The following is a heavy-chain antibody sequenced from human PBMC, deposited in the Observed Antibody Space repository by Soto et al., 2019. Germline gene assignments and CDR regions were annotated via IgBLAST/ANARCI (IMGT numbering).Heavy chain of an antibody. V-gene: IGHV6-1*01. D-gene: IGHD6-19*01. J-gene: IGHJ4*02. CDR3: ARSSGYSSGWLDY. Sequence: SQTLSLTCAISGDSVSSNSAACNWIRQSPSRGLEWLGRTYYRSKWYNDYAVSVKSRITINPDTSKNQFSLQLNSVTPEDTAVYYCARSSGYSSGWLDYWGQGTLVTVSS. CDR1: GDSVSSNSAA. CDR2: TYYRSKWYN.